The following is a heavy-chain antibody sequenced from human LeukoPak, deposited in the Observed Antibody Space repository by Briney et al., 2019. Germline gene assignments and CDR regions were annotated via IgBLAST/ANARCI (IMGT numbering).Heavy chain of an antibody. CDR1: GGSIRSYY. CDR2: FYYSGST. V-gene: IGHV4-59*12. J-gene: IGHJ4*02. CDR3: ARLVGGSPDY. Sequence: SETLSLTCTVSGGSIRSYYWSWIRQPPGKGLEWIGYFYYSGSTNYNPSLKSRVTISVDTSKNQFSLQLKSVTPEDTGVYYCARLVGGSPDYWGQGTLVTVSS. D-gene: IGHD2-15*01.